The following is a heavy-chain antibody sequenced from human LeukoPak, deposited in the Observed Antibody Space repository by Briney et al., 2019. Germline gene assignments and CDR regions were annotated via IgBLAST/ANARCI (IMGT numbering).Heavy chain of an antibody. Sequence: GSSVKVSCKASGYTFTGYYMHWVRQSPGQGLEGMGWINPNSGGTNYAQKFLGRVTMTRDTSISTAYMELSRLRSDATAVYYCARGPHWHPHFASWGQGTLVTVSS. CDR1: GYTFTGYY. V-gene: IGHV1-2*02. J-gene: IGHJ4*02. CDR3: ARGPHWHPHFAS. CDR2: INPNSGGT. D-gene: IGHD1-1*01.